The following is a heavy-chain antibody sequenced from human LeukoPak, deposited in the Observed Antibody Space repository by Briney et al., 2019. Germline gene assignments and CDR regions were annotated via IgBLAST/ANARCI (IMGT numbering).Heavy chain of an antibody. CDR2: ISGSGGST. CDR3: AKIRLRYFDWLLSVEDY. D-gene: IGHD3-9*01. J-gene: IGHJ4*02. CDR1: GFTFSSYA. Sequence: PGGSLRLSCAASGFTFSSYAMSWVRQAPGKGLEWVSAISGSGGSTYYADSVKGRFTISRDNSKNTLYLQMNSLRAEDTAVYYCAKIRLRYFDWLLSVEDYWGQGTLVTVSS. V-gene: IGHV3-23*01.